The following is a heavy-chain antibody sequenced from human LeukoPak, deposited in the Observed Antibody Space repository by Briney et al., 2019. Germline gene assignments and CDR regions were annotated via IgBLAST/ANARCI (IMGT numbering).Heavy chain of an antibody. J-gene: IGHJ4*01. CDR3: ATRPADGSWYGVFDF. Sequence: SETLSLTCSVSGVSMTGYYWSWIRQAPGKAPEWIGYIYSNGSTNYNPSLNSRVTMSLDASKNQFSLKLTFVTAADTAVYYCATRPADGSWYGVFDFWSRGTLVTVSS. CDR2: IYSNGST. CDR1: GVSMTGYY. V-gene: IGHV4-59*01. D-gene: IGHD3-10*01.